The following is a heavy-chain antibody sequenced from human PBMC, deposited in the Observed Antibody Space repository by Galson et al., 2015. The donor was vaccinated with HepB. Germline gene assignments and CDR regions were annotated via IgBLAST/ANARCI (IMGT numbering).Heavy chain of an antibody. J-gene: IGHJ3*02. Sequence: SLRLSCAASGFTFSDYYMSWIRQAPGKGLEWVSYISSSSSYTNYADSVKGRFTISRDNAKNSLYLQMNSLRAEDTAVYYCARDLGYSSSWGAFDIWGQGTMVTVSS. CDR1: GFTFSDYY. CDR3: ARDLGYSSSWGAFDI. CDR2: ISSSSSYT. D-gene: IGHD6-13*01. V-gene: IGHV3-11*06.